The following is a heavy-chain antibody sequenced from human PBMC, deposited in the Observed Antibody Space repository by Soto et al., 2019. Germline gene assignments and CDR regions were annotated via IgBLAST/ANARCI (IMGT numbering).Heavy chain of an antibody. Sequence: EVQLLESGGGLVQPGGSLRLSCAASGFTFSSYAMNWVRQAPGKGLEWVSAISGSGDSTYYVDSVKGRFTVSRDNSNNTPYPKMNRLRAEDAAVYYFATDLPGVLLPTRFDPWGQGTLVTVSS. CDR3: ATDLPGVLLPTRFDP. J-gene: IGHJ5*02. D-gene: IGHD1-26*01. CDR1: GFTFSSYA. CDR2: ISGSGDST. V-gene: IGHV3-23*01.